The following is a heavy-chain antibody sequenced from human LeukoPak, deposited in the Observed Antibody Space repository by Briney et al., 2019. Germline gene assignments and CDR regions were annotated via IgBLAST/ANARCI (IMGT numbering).Heavy chain of an antibody. CDR1: GFTFSSYW. D-gene: IGHD4-11*01. V-gene: IGHV3-7*01. CDR3: ARFAMTTVHAADY. CDR2: IKQDGSEK. J-gene: IGHJ4*02. Sequence: GGSLRLSCAASGFTFSSYWMSWVRQAPGKGLEWVANIKQDGSEKYYVDSVKGRFTISRDNAKNSLYLQMNSLRAEDTAVYYCARFAMTTVHAADYWGQGTLVTVSS.